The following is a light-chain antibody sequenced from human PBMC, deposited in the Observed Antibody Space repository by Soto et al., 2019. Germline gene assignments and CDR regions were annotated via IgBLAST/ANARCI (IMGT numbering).Light chain of an antibody. J-gene: IGLJ3*02. V-gene: IGLV1-40*01. CDR2: ANS. CDR3: QSYDSSLSAGV. Sequence: QSVLTQPPSVSGAPGQRVTISCTGSSSNIGAGYDVHWYSQLPGTAPKLLIYANSNRPSGVPDRFSGSKSGTSASLAITGLQAEDEADYYCQSYDSSLSAGVFGGGTKVTVL. CDR1: SSNIGAGYD.